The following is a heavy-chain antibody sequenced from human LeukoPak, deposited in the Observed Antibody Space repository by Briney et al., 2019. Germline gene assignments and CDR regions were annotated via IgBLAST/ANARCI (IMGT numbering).Heavy chain of an antibody. D-gene: IGHD1-26*01. CDR3: ASSGSYALMDY. J-gene: IGHJ4*02. V-gene: IGHV4-4*07. CDR1: GGSISSYY. CDR2: IYTSGST. Sequence: SETLSLTCTVSGGSISSYYWSWIRQPAGKGLEWIGRIYTSGSTNYNPSLKSRVTMSVDTSKNQFSLELSSVTAADTAAYYSASSGSYALMDYWGQGTLVTVSS.